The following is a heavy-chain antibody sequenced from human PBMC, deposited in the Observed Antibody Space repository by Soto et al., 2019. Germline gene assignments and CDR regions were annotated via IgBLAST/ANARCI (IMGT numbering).Heavy chain of an antibody. CDR2: IIPIFGTA. D-gene: IGHD1-26*01. CDR3: ARDGGRHSGGIDY. Sequence: QVQLVQSGAEVKKPGSSVKVSCKASGGTFSSYSINWVRQAPGQGLEWMGEIIPIFGTANYAQKFQGRVTITADESTSTADMALSSLRSEYTAVYYCARDGGRHSGGIDYWGQGTLVTVSS. V-gene: IGHV1-69*01. CDR1: GGTFSSYS. J-gene: IGHJ4*02.